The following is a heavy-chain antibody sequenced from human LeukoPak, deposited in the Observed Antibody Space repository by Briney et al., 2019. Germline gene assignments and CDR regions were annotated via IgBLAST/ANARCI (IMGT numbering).Heavy chain of an antibody. V-gene: IGHV4-59*01. CDR2: IYYSGST. CDR3: ARGDDWFDP. J-gene: IGHJ5*02. Sequence: SETLSLTCTASGCSISSYYWSWIRQPPGKGLEWIGYIYYSGSTNYNPSLKSRVTISVDTSKNQFSLKLSSVTDADTAVYYCARGDDWFDPWGQGTLVTVSS. CDR1: GCSISSYY.